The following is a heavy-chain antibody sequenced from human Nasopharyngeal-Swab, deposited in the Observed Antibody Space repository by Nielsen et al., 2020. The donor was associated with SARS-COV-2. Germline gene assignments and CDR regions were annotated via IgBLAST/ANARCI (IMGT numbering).Heavy chain of an antibody. Sequence: SETLSLTCTVSGGSISSGSYYWSWIRQPAGKGLEWIGRIYTSGSTTYNPSLKSRVTISVDTSKNQFSLKLSSVTAADTAVYYCARINKDIVVVPAAIGVTIDYYYYGMDVWGQGITVTVSS. J-gene: IGHJ6*02. CDR3: ARINKDIVVVPAAIGVTIDYYYYGMDV. D-gene: IGHD2-2*01. CDR1: GGSISSGSYY. CDR2: IYTSGST. V-gene: IGHV4-61*02.